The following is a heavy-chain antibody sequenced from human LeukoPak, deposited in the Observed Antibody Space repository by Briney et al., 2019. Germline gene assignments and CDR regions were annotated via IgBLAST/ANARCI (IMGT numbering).Heavy chain of an antibody. J-gene: IGHJ5*02. D-gene: IGHD3-10*01. CDR2: ISAYNGNT. Sequence: VKVSCKASGYTFTRYGISWVRQAPGQGLEWMGWISAYNGNTNYAQKLQGRVTMTTDTSASTAYMELRSLTSDDTAVYYCAGNYYGSESPFDPWGQGTLVTVSS. CDR1: GYTFTRYG. CDR3: AGNYYGSESPFDP. V-gene: IGHV1-18*01.